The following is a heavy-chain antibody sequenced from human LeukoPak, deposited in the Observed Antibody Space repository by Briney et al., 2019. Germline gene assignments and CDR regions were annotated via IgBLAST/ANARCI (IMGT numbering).Heavy chain of an antibody. D-gene: IGHD3-3*01. CDR3: ARVAIFGVVMPFYGMVV. CDR2: INHDGSEK. CDR1: GFTFSGFW. V-gene: IGHV3-7*03. J-gene: IGHJ6*02. Sequence: GGSLRLSCAVSGFTFSGFWMSWSRQAPGKGLEWVANINHDGSEKYYVDSVKGRFTISRDNARNSLYLQMNSLRAEDTAVYYCARVAIFGVVMPFYGMVVWGQGTTVTVSS.